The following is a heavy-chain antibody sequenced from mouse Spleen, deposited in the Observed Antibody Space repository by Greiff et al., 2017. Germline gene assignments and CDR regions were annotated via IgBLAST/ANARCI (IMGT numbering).Heavy chain of an antibody. CDR2: IYPGDGDT. CDR3: ARPNWDGYFDY. Sequence: QVQLQQSGPELVKPGASVKISCKASGYAFSSSWMNWVKQRPGKGLEWIGRIYPGDGDTNYNGKFKGKATLTADKSSSTAYMQLSSLTSEDSAVYFCARPNWDGYFDYWGQGTTLTVSS. V-gene: IGHV1-82*01. D-gene: IGHD4-1*01. J-gene: IGHJ2*01. CDR1: GYAFSSSW.